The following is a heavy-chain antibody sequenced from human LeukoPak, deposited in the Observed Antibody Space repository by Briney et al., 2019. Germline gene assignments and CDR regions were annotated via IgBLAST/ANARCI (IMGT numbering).Heavy chain of an antibody. V-gene: IGHV1-69*05. CDR2: IIPIFGTA. CDR3: ARVSSGSYYEEYYFDY. J-gene: IGHJ4*02. CDR1: GGTFSSYA. D-gene: IGHD1-26*01. Sequence: ASVKVSCTASGGTFSSYAISWVRQAPGQGLEWMGGIIPIFGTANYAQKFQGRVTITTDEPTSTAYMELSSLRSEDTAVYYCARVSSGSYYEEYYFDYWGQGTLVTVSS.